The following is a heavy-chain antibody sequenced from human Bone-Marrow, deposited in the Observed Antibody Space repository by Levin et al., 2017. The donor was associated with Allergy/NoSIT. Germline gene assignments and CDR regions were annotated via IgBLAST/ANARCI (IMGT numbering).Heavy chain of an antibody. CDR1: GFTFWRNA. D-gene: IGHD2-8*01. Sequence: SCAGSGFTFWRNAMTWVRQAPGKGLAWVSTITSGSGGSTYYADSVRGRFTISRDNSKNTLYLQMNSLRAEDTAVYYCAQHGHIVPYTWGQGTRVTVSA. J-gene: IGHJ4*02. V-gene: IGHV3-23*01. CDR3: AQHGHIVPYT. CDR2: ITSGSGGST.